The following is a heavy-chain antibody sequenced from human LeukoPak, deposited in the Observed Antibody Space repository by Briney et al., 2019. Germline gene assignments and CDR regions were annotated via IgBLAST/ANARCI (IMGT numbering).Heavy chain of an antibody. CDR3: AKHDNSAWLTY. J-gene: IGHJ4*02. D-gene: IGHD4-11*01. CDR1: GFSFSNYA. CDR2: ISSTGGPT. V-gene: IGHV3-23*01. Sequence: PGGSLRLSCAASGFSFSNYAISWVRQAPGKGLDWVSVISSTGGPTSYVDSVKGRFTIYRDDTKHAVYLQMNSLRAEDTAVYFCAKHDNSAWLTYWGQGALVTVSS.